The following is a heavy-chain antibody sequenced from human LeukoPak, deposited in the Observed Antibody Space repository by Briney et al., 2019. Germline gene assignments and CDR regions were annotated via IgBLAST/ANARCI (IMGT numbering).Heavy chain of an antibody. Sequence: GGSLRLSCAASGFTFSSYWMSWVRQAPGKGLEWVANIKQDGSEKYYVDSVKGRFTISRDNAKNSLYLQMNSLRAEDTAVYYCARDLSGWYPQLFYYYGMDVWGQGTTVTVSS. J-gene: IGHJ6*02. V-gene: IGHV3-7*01. D-gene: IGHD6-19*01. CDR2: IKQDGSEK. CDR1: GFTFSSYW. CDR3: ARDLSGWYPQLFYYYGMDV.